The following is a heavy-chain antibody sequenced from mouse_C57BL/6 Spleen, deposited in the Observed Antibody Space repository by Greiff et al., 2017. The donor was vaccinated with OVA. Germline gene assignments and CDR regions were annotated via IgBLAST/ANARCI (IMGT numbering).Heavy chain of an antibody. V-gene: IGHV14-4*01. D-gene: IGHD1-1*01. Sequence: EVKLVESGAELVRPGASVKLSCTASGFNIKDDYMHWVKQRPEQGLEWIGWIDPENGDTEYASKFQGKATITADTSSNTAYLQLSSLTSEDTAVYYCTTPITTVVAYYAMDYWGQGTSVTVSS. CDR3: TTPITTVVAYYAMDY. CDR1: GFNIKDDY. J-gene: IGHJ4*01. CDR2: IDPENGDT.